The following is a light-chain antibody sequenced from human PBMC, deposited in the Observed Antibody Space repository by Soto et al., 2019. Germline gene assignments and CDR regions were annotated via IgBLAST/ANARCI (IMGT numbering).Light chain of an antibody. CDR3: QQYRSSPPMYT. V-gene: IGKV3-20*01. CDR1: QSVSSSY. Sequence: EIVLTQSPGTLSLSPGERATLSCRASQSVSSSYLAWYQQKPGQAPRLLIYGASSRATGIPDRFSGSGSGTDLTLTISRLEPEDSAVYYCQQYRSSPPMYTFGQGTKLEIK. CDR2: GAS. J-gene: IGKJ2*01.